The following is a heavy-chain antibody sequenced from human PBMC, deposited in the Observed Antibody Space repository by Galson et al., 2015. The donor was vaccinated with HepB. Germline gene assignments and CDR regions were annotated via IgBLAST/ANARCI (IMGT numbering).Heavy chain of an antibody. Sequence: SVKVSCKASGYTFTIYVMRWVRQAPGQRLEWMGWINACNGNTNYSQKFQGRVTITTDTSASTAYMELSSLRSDDTAVYYCARDWAKIADYWGQGTLITVSS. CDR2: INACNGNT. CDR1: GYTFTIYV. J-gene: IGHJ4*02. CDR3: ARDWAKIADY. V-gene: IGHV1-3*01. D-gene: IGHD6-13*01.